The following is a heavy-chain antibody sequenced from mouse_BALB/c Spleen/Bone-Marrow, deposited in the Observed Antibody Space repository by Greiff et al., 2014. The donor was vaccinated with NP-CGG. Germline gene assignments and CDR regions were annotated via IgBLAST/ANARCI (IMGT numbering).Heavy chain of an antibody. CDR3: ARLLLYYYAMDY. CDR1: GYSFTGYT. D-gene: IGHD1-1*01. J-gene: IGHJ4*01. CDR2: INPYNGGT. Sequence: VQLQQSGPELVKPGASMKISCKASGYSFTGYTMNWVKQSHGKNLEWIGLINPYNGGTNYNQKFKDKATLTVDRPSSTAYMELLSLTSEDSAVYYCARLLLYYYAMDYWGQGTSVTVSS. V-gene: IGHV1-25*01.